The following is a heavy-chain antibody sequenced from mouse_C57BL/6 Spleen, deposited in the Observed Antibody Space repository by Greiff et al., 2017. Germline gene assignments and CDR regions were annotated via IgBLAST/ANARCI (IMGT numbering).Heavy chain of an antibody. CDR3: AREEDYLDD. Sequence: EVQLQESGPGLVKPSQSLSLTCSVTGYSITSGYYWNWIRQFPGNKLEWMGYISYDGSNNYNPSLKNRISINRDTSKNQFFLKLNSVTTEDTATYYCAREEDYLDDWGQGTSVTVSS. D-gene: IGHD2-4*01. CDR1: GYSITSGYY. J-gene: IGHJ4*01. V-gene: IGHV3-6*01. CDR2: ISYDGSN.